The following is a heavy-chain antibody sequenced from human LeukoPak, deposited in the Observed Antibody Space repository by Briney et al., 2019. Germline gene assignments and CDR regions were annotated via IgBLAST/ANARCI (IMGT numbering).Heavy chain of an antibody. CDR1: GYTFTSYS. D-gene: IGHD3-16*01. CDR3: ARLGPPPGGIY. J-gene: IGHJ4*02. V-gene: IGHV1-2*02. Sequence: GASVKLSCKASGYTFTSYSIHWVRQAPGQRLEWMGWINPNSGGTNYAQKFQGKVTMTRDTSISTAYMELSRLRSDDTAVYYCARLGPPPGGIYWGQGTLVTVSS. CDR2: INPNSGGT.